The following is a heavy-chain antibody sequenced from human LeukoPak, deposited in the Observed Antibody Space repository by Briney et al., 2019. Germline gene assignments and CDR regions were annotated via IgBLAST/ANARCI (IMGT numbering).Heavy chain of an antibody. V-gene: IGHV1-8*03. D-gene: IGHD3-10*01. Sequence: ASVTVSFKGAGYTFTIYDINWGRQATGQGLEWMGWMNPNSGNTGYSEKFQGRVTITRNTSISTAYMELSSLRSEDTALYHCAREGYYGSGSYIDSSGPGTLVTVSS. J-gene: IGHJ4*02. CDR2: MNPNSGNT. CDR1: GYTFTIYD. CDR3: AREGYYGSGSYIDS.